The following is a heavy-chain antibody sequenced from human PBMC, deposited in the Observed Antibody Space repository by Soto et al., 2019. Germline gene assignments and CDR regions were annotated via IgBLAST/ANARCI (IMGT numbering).Heavy chain of an antibody. CDR1: GFTFRSDT. CDR2: ISGSGGSS. J-gene: IGHJ6*02. CDR3: GKAGAAREPNNFLTGKTNSYYYGLHV. V-gene: IGHV3-23*01. D-gene: IGHD3-9*01. Sequence: VGSLRLSCAASGFTFRSDTLNWFRQARGNGLEWVSFISGSGGSSYYAESVKGRFTISRDNSKNTLFLQMDSLRADYTAMYFCGKAGAAREPNNFLTGKTNSYYYGLHVWGQGTTVTVSS.